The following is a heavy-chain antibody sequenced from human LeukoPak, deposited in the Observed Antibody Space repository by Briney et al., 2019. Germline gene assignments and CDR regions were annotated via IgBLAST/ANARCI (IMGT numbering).Heavy chain of an antibody. V-gene: IGHV4-31*03. CDR2: INHSGGT. CDR1: GGSISSGASD. D-gene: IGHD3-22*01. CDR3: ARAARQGFTMIVVSFFYFDL. Sequence: SETLSLTCTVSGGSISSGASDWGWIRQHPKRGLEWVGYINHSGGTYYNSSLGSRVTMSVDTSKNQFSLKLSSVTAADSAVYYCARAARQGFTMIVVSFFYFDLWGRGTLVTVSS. J-gene: IGHJ2*01.